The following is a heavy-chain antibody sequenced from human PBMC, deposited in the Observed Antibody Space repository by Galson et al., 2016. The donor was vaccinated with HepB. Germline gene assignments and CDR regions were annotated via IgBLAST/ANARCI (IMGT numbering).Heavy chain of an antibody. CDR2: IRGSGDYT. V-gene: IGHV3-23*01. Sequence: SLRLSCAASGFIFSNYDMNWVRQAPGKGLEWVSSIRGSGDYTYYADSVKGRFTISRDNSGNTLSLQMHSLRIEDTAIYYCTKGRVTGHFNVDYWGQGTLVTVSS. D-gene: IGHD3-9*01. J-gene: IGHJ4*02. CDR1: GFIFSNYD. CDR3: TKGRVTGHFNVDY.